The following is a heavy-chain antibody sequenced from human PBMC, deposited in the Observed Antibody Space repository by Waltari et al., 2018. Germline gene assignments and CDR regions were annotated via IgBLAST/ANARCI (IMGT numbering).Heavy chain of an antibody. CDR1: EFSFSNYA. D-gene: IGHD3-3*01. V-gene: IGHV3-23*01. CDR3: ARAALYFTNYEGDWFDP. Sequence: SLRLTCEASEFSFSNYAMSWVRQAPGKGLEWVSGISSSGRSTFYSESVKGRFTISRDNSKNSLYLQMSSLRVEDTAIYYCARAALYFTNYEGDWFDPWGQGTLVTVSS. J-gene: IGHJ5*02. CDR2: ISSSGRST.